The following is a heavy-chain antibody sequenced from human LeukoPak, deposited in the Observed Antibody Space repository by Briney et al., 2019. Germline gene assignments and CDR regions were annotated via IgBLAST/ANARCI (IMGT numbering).Heavy chain of an antibody. Sequence: SETLSLTCTVSGGSISSYYWSWIRQPAGKGLEWIGRIYTSGSTNYNPSLKSRVTISVDTSKNQFSLKLSSVTAADTAVYYCARGQIRGLGGNLGDWGQGTLVTVSS. CDR2: IYTSGST. CDR3: ARGQIRGLGGNLGD. V-gene: IGHV4-4*07. CDR1: GGSISSYY. D-gene: IGHD3-16*01. J-gene: IGHJ4*02.